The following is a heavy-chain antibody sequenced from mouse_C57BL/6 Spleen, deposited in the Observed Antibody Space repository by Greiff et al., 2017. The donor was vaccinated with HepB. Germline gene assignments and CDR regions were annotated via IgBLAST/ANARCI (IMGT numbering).Heavy chain of an antibody. J-gene: IGHJ2*01. Sequence: LMESGAELVRPGTSVKVSCKASGYAFTNYLIEWVKQRPGQGLEWIGVINPGSGGTNYNEKFKGKATLTADKSSSTAYMQLSSLTSEDSAVYFCATYYSNLDYWGQGTTLTVSS. CDR2: INPGSGGT. V-gene: IGHV1-54*01. D-gene: IGHD2-5*01. CDR1: GYAFTNYL. CDR3: ATYYSNLDY.